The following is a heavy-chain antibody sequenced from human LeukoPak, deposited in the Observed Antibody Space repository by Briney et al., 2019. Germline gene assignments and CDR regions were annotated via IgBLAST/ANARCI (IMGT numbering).Heavy chain of an antibody. CDR2: ISGSAGST. CDR1: GFTFNTYA. D-gene: IGHD2-15*01. CDR3: AKGKGSSSSSIDW. V-gene: IGHV3-23*01. Sequence: GGSLRLSCAASGFTFNTYAMSWVRQAPGKGLEGGSAISGSAGSTYYADSVKGRFTISRDNSKNILYLQIHSLRAEDTAVYYCAKGKGSSSSSIDWWGQGTLVTVSS. J-gene: IGHJ4*02.